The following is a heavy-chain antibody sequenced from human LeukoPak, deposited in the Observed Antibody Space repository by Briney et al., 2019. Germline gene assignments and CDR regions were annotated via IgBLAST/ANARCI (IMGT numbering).Heavy chain of an antibody. D-gene: IGHD4-17*01. Sequence: SETLSLTCTVSGGSISSYYWSWIRQPPGRGLEWIGYIYYSGSTNYNPSLKSRVTISVDTSKNQFSLKLSSVTAADTAVYYCARHRGLTVTTYYYYGMDVWGQGTTVTVSS. CDR2: IYYSGST. J-gene: IGHJ6*02. CDR1: GGSISSYY. CDR3: ARHRGLTVTTYYYYGMDV. V-gene: IGHV4-59*01.